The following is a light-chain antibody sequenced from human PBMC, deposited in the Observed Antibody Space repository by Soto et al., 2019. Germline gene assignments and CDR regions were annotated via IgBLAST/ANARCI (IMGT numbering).Light chain of an antibody. Sequence: DIQMTQSPSSLSASVGDSVTITCRASQSITTFLNWYQWKHGKAPKILIHAASTLQYGVPSRFSGSGSGTEFTLTISSLQPEDFAIYYCQQSHSSPRTFGQRTRLEIK. CDR2: AAS. CDR1: QSITTF. J-gene: IGKJ2*01. V-gene: IGKV1-39*01. CDR3: QQSHSSPRT.